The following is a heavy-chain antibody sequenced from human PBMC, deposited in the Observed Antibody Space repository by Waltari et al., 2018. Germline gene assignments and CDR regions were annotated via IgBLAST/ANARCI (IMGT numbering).Heavy chain of an antibody. J-gene: IGHJ3*02. V-gene: IGHV4-39*01. CDR3: ASPRYSPYAFDI. CDR2: IYYSGST. D-gene: IGHD6-13*01. CDR1: GGSISSSSYY. Sequence: QLQLQESGPGLVKPSETLSLTCTVSGGSISSSSYYWGWIRQPPGKGLEWIGSIYYSGSTYYTPSLKSRFTISVDTSKNQFSLKRSSVTAADTAVYYCASPRYSPYAFDIWGQGTMVTVSS.